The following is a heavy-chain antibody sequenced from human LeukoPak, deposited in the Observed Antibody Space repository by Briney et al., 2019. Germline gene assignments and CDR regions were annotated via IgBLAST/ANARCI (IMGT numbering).Heavy chain of an antibody. V-gene: IGHV3-7*01. D-gene: IGHD4-17*01. J-gene: IGHJ6*03. CDR2: IKQDGSEK. CDR3: ARRTKTTVTTKLKYYYYYMDV. Sequence: GGPLRLSCAASGFTFSSYWMSWVRQAPGKGLEWVANIKQDGSEKYYVDSVKGRFTISRDNAKNSLYLQMNSLRAEDTAVYYCARRTKTTVTTKLKYYYYYMDVWGKGTTVTISS. CDR1: GFTFSSYW.